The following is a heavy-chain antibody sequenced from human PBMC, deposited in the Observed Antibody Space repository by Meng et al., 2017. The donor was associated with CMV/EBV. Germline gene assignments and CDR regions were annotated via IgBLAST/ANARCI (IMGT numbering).Heavy chain of an antibody. CDR3: AREGLWSSSSYYYGMDV. D-gene: IGHD6-6*01. Sequence: GESLKISCAASGFTLSSYEMNWVRQAPGKGLEWVSYISSRGSTIYYADSVKGRFTISRDNAKNSLYLQMNSLRAEDTAIYYCAREGLWSSSSYYYGMDVWGQGTTVTVSS. J-gene: IGHJ6*02. V-gene: IGHV3-48*03. CDR1: GFTLSSYE. CDR2: ISSRGSTI.